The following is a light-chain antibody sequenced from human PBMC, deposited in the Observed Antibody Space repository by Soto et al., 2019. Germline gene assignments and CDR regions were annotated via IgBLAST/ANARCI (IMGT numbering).Light chain of an antibody. Sequence: DIQMTQSPSSLSASVGDRVTITCRASQGISNYLAWYQQKPGKVPKLLIYAASTLQSGVPSRFSGSGSGTDSTLTISSLQPEDVATYYCQQYNNWPRTFGQGTKVEIK. J-gene: IGKJ1*01. CDR3: QQYNNWPRT. CDR2: AAS. V-gene: IGKV1-27*01. CDR1: QGISNY.